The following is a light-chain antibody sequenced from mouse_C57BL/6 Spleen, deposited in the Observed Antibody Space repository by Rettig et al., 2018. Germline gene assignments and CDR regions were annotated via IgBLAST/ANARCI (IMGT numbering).Light chain of an antibody. V-gene: IGKV12-46*01. Sequence: DIQMTQSPASLSVSVGETVTITCRASENIYSNLAWYQQKQGKSPQLLVYAATNLADGVPSRFSGSGSGTQYSLKINSLQSEDFGSYYCQHFWGTPYTFGG. J-gene: IGKJ2*01. CDR1: ENIYSN. CDR3: QHFWGTPYT. CDR2: AAT.